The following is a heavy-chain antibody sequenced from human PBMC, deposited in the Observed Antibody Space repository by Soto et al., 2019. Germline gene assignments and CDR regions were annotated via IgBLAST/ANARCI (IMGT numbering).Heavy chain of an antibody. D-gene: IGHD3-9*01. V-gene: IGHV4-34*01. CDR1: GGSFSGYY. CDR3: ARTTYDILTGSRYNWFDP. J-gene: IGHJ5*02. Sequence: SETLSLTCAVYGGSFSGYYWSWIRQPPGKGLEWIGEINHSGSTNYNPSLKSRVTISVDTSKNQFSLKLSSVTAADTAVYYCARTTYDILTGSRYNWFDPWGQGTLVTVSS. CDR2: INHSGST.